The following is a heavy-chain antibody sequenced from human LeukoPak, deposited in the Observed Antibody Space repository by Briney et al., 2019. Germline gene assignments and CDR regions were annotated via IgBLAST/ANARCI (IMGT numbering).Heavy chain of an antibody. CDR1: GFTFSSYG. J-gene: IGHJ4*02. CDR2: IEYDGSYK. V-gene: IGHV3-30*02. D-gene: IGHD3-10*02. Sequence: GGSLRLSCAASGFTFSSYGMHWVRQAPGKGLEWVTFIEYDGSYKYYADSVKGRFTISRDDSEKTLYLQMNSLRAEDTAVYYCAKDTYGLARVTMGGGDYWGQGTLVTVSS. CDR3: AKDTYGLARVTMGGGDY.